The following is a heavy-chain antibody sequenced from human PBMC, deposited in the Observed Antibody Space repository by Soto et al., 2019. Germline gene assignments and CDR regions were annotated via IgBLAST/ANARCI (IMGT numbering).Heavy chain of an antibody. CDR1: GFTFSDYY. D-gene: IGHD3-22*01. CDR3: ARDTYYYDSSGYYPHLDC. Sequence: GGSLRLSCAASGFTFSDYYMSWIRQAPGKGLEWVSYISSSGSTIYYADSVKGRFTISRDNAKNSLYLQMNSLRAEDTAVYYCARDTYYYDSSGYYPHLDCWGQGTLVTVSS. J-gene: IGHJ4*02. V-gene: IGHV3-11*01. CDR2: ISSSGSTI.